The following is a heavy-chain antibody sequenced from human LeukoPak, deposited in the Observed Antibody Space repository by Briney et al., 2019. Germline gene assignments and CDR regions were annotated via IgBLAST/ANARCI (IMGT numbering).Heavy chain of an antibody. J-gene: IGHJ2*01. D-gene: IGHD2-15*01. CDR3: VRGVAATWYIDL. Sequence: PGGSLRLSCAASGFTFSSYGMHWVRQAPGKGLEWVAVIWYDGSNKYYADSVKGRFTISRDNSKNTLYLQMNSLRAEDTAVYYCVRGVAATWYIDLWGRGTLVSVSS. CDR2: IWYDGSNK. V-gene: IGHV3-33*01. CDR1: GFTFSSYG.